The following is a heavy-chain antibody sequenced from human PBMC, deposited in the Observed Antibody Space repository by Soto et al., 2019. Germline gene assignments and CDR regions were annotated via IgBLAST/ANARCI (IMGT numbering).Heavy chain of an antibody. CDR3: TRDLNHDCGP. J-gene: IGHJ5*02. D-gene: IGHD2-21*01. Sequence: EVHLVESGGALVQPGGSLRLSCAASGFTFSVNWMTWVRQTPGNGLEGVANMNPVGSERYYMDSVKGRFTISRDNAKNSLYLQMNNLRGEDTAVYYCTRDLNHDCGPWGQGTQVIVSS. V-gene: IGHV3-7*04. CDR1: GFTFSVNW. CDR2: MNPVGSER.